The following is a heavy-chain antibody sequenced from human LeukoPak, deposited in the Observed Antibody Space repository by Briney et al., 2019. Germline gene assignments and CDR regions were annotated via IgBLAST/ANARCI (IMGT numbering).Heavy chain of an antibody. D-gene: IGHD6-13*01. CDR3: ARGVGQQLVPLAYYYGMDV. CDR2: IYHSGDT. Sequence: PSETLSLTCTVSGGSIRGYYWSWIRQPPGKGLEWIGNIYHSGDTNYNPSLKSRVTISVDTSKNQFSLKLSSVTAADTAVYYCARGVGQQLVPLAYYYGMDVWGQGTTVTVSS. CDR1: GGSIRGYY. J-gene: IGHJ6*02. V-gene: IGHV4-59*12.